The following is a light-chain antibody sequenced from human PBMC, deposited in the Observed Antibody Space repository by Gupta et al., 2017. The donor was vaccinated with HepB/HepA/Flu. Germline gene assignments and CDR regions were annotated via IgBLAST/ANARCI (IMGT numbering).Light chain of an antibody. J-gene: IGKJ4*01. CDR3: MQALQTPT. CDR1: QSHLYSNGYNY. CDR2: LGL. Sequence: DNVMPQSPPSLPVTTGEPASISCRSSQSHLYSNGYNYLDWYLQKPGQSPQLLIYLGLIRASGVLDRFSGSGSGTDFTLKISRVEAEDVGIYYCMQALQTPTFGGGTKVEI. V-gene: IGKV2-28*01.